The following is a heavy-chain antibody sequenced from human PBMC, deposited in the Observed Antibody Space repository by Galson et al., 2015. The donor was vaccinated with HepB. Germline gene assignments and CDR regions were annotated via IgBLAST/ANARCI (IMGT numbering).Heavy chain of an antibody. V-gene: IGHV4-39*07. J-gene: IGHJ6*02. D-gene: IGHD5-24*01. CDR2: IYYSGRT. Sequence: ETLSLTCTVSGGSISSSSYSWGWIRQPPGKGLEWIGNIYYSGRTDYNPSLKSRVTISVDTPKNQFSLRLTSVTAADTAVYSCARGTGGGLHPSYGMDVWGQGTTVTVSS. CDR1: GGSISSSSYS. CDR3: ARGTGGGLHPSYGMDV.